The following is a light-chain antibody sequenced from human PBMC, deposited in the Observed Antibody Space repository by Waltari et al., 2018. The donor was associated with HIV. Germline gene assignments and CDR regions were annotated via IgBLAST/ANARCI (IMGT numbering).Light chain of an antibody. CDR2: QNH. Sequence: HSTLTQPPSVSGAPGQRITISCAGNMSNLGAGSAVHWYQQFPGSAPKLRIFQNHTRPSGVPDRFSGSKSSPSASLAITGLQTEDEADYYCQSYDASLSGLWVFGGGTRLTVL. CDR1: MSNLGAGSA. CDR3: QSYDASLSGLWV. J-gene: IGLJ3*02. V-gene: IGLV1-40*01.